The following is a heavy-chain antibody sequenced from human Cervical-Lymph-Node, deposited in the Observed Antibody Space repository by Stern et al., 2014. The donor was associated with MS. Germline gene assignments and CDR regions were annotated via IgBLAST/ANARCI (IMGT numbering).Heavy chain of an antibody. Sequence: VQLVDSGAEVKKPGASVKVSCKASGYTFTGYYMHWVRQAPGQGLEWMGWINPNSGGTNYAQKLQGRVTMTRDTSISTAYMDLSRPRSGDTAVYYCARSSVTLPLGYWGQGTLVTVSS. CDR3: ARSSVTLPLGY. V-gene: IGHV1-2*02. CDR2: INPNSGGT. CDR1: GYTFTGYY. D-gene: IGHD4-17*01. J-gene: IGHJ4*02.